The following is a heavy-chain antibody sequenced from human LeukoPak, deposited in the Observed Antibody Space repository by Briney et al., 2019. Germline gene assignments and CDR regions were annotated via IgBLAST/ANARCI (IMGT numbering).Heavy chain of an antibody. CDR3: ARITMVRGVKDN. V-gene: IGHV1-2*02. Sequence: ASVKVSCKASGYTFTSYAMNWVRQAPGQGLEWMGWINPNSGGTNYAQKFQGRVTMTRDTSISTAYMELSRLRSDDTAVYYCARITMVRGVKDNWGQGTLVTVSS. CDR1: GYTFTSYA. D-gene: IGHD3-10*01. J-gene: IGHJ4*02. CDR2: INPNSGGT.